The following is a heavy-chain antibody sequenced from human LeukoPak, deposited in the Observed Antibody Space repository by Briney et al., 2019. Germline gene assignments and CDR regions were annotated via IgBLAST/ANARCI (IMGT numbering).Heavy chain of an antibody. Sequence: SETLSLTCTVSGGSISSSSYYWGWIRQPPGKEREWIGSIYYSGSTYYNPSLKSRVTISVDTSKNQFSLKLSSVTAADTAVYYCVRDGYDSSGYYELFFDYWGQGTLVTVSS. CDR2: IYYSGST. J-gene: IGHJ4*02. CDR3: VRDGYDSSGYYELFFDY. V-gene: IGHV4-39*02. CDR1: GGSISSSSYY. D-gene: IGHD3-22*01.